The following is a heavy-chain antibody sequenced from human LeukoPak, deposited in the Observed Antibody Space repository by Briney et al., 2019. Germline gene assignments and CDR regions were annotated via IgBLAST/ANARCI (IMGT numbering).Heavy chain of an antibody. CDR2: IKQDGSEK. J-gene: IGHJ4*02. V-gene: IGHV3-7*01. D-gene: IGHD3-22*01. Sequence: GGSLRLSCAASGFTFSSYWMSWVRQAPGKGLERVANIKQDGSEKYYVDSVKGRFTISRDNAKNSLYLQVNSLRAEDTAVYYCARTRSGYYYEFSYWGQGTLVTVSS. CDR1: GFTFSSYW. CDR3: ARTRSGYYYEFSY.